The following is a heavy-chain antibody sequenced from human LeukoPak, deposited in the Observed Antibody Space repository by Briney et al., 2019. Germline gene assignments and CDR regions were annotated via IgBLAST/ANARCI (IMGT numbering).Heavy chain of an antibody. V-gene: IGHV4-59*11. J-gene: IGHJ5*02. Sequence: PSETLSLTCTVSGGSISSHYWSWIRQHPGKGLEWIAYIYDSGRINYNPSLESRVTISLDTSKNQFSLKLSSVTAADTAVYYCARAFRSNPYNWFDPWGQGTLVTVSS. CDR3: ARAFRSNPYNWFDP. CDR1: GGSISSHY. CDR2: IYDSGRI.